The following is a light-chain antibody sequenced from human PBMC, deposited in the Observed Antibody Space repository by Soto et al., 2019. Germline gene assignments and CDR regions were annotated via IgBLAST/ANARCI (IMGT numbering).Light chain of an antibody. V-gene: IGKV3-11*01. CDR2: DAS. Sequence: EIVLTQSPGTLSLSPGERATISCRAGQSVNSYFAWYQQKPGQAPRLLIYDASNRATGIRARFSGGGSGTDFTLTISSLEPEDFAVYYCQQRSNWPWTFGQGTKV. CDR3: QQRSNWPWT. J-gene: IGKJ1*01. CDR1: QSVNSY.